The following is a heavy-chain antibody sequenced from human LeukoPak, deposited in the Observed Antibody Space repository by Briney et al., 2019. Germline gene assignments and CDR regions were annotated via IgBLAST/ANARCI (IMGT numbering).Heavy chain of an antibody. CDR3: ASRMYGSSGRYFHH. Sequence: SETLSLTCGVSGCSISSSNWWGWIRQPPGKGLEWIGYIHYSGSAYYNPSLKSRVTMSVDTSNNQFSLKLNSVTAVDTAVYYCASRMYGSSGRYFHHWGQGTLVTVSS. CDR2: IHYSGSA. V-gene: IGHV4-28*01. J-gene: IGHJ1*01. D-gene: IGHD6-13*01. CDR1: GCSISSSNW.